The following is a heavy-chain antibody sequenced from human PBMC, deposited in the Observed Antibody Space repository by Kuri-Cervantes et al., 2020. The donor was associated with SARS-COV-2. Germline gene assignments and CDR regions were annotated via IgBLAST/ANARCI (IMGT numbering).Heavy chain of an antibody. CDR2: VRGKANNYAT. Sequence: GGSLRLSCAATGFTFKNAWMSWVRRAPGKGLEWVGRVRGKANNYATAYAASVKGRFTISRDDSKNMAYLQMNSLKTEDTAVYYCTTLIDYWGQGALVTVSS. V-gene: IGHV3-73*01. CDR1: GFTFKNAW. CDR3: TTLIDY. J-gene: IGHJ4*02.